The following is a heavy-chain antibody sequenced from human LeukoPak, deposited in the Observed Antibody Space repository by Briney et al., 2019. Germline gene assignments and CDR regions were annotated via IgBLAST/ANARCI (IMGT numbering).Heavy chain of an antibody. V-gene: IGHV4-30-4*01. CDR1: GGSISSADYY. Sequence: KPSETLSLTCTVSGGSISSADYYWSWIRQPPGKGLEWIGYIYYSGTAYYNPSLKSRVTISVDTSKNQFSLNLSSVTAADTAVYYCARVRCVDTVCLIFDYWGQGTPVTVSS. CDR2: IYYSGTA. J-gene: IGHJ4*02. D-gene: IGHD2-8*01. CDR3: ARVRCVDTVCLIFDY.